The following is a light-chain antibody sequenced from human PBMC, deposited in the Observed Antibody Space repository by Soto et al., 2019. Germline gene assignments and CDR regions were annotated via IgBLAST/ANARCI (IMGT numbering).Light chain of an antibody. CDR1: SSDVGGYTY. J-gene: IGLJ3*02. CDR2: QVS. V-gene: IGLV2-14*01. Sequence: QSALTQPASVSGSPGQSITISCTGTSSDVGGYTYVSWYQQHPGKAPKLMIYQVSNRPSGVSNRFSGSKSGNTASLTISGLQTEDEADYYCSSYTNSNTRVFGGGTKLIVL. CDR3: SSYTNSNTRV.